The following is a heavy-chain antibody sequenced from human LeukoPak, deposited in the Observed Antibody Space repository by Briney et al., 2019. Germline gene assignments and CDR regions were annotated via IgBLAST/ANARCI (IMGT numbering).Heavy chain of an antibody. D-gene: IGHD3-10*01. V-gene: IGHV1-2*04. CDR1: GYTFTGYY. CDR2: INPNSGGT. J-gene: IGHJ4*02. CDR3: ARGGEDYGSGRNFDY. Sequence: ASVKVSCKASGYTFTGYYMHWVRQAPGQGLEWMGWINPNSGGTNYAQKFQGWVTMTRDTSISTAYMELSRLRSDDTAVYYCARGGEDYGSGRNFDYWGQGTLVTVSS.